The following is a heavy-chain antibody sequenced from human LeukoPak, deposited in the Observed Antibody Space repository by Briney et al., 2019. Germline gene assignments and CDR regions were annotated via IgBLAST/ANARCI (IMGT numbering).Heavy chain of an antibody. Sequence: GRSLRLSCAASGFTFSSYGMHWVRQAPGMGLEWVAVISYDGSNKYYADSVKGRFTISRDNSKNTLYLQMNSLRAEDTAVYYCATMIVDYWGQGTLVTVSS. V-gene: IGHV3-30*03. J-gene: IGHJ4*02. CDR1: GFTFSSYG. D-gene: IGHD3-22*01. CDR2: ISYDGSNK. CDR3: ATMIVDY.